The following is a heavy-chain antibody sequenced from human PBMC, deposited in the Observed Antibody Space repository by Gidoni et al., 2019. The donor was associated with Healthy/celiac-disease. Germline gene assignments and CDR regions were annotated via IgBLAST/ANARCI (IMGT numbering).Heavy chain of an antibody. J-gene: IGHJ5*02. D-gene: IGHD3-22*01. Sequence: QLQLQESGPGLVKPSETLSLTCTVSGGSISSSSYYWGWIRQPPGKGLEWIGSIYYSGSTYYNPSLKSRVTISVDTSKNQFSLKLSSVTAADTAVYYCATLPTVQIYYYDSSGYYYHQGWFDPWGQGTLVTVSS. CDR1: GGSISSSSYY. CDR2: IYYSGST. CDR3: ATLPTVQIYYYDSSGYYYHQGWFDP. V-gene: IGHV4-39*01.